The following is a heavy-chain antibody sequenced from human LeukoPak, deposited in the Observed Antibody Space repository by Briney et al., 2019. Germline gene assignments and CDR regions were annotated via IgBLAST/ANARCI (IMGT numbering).Heavy chain of an antibody. CDR1: GYTFTSYD. CDR3: TRGGHFRFLESLVFDY. V-gene: IGHV1-2*06. J-gene: IGHJ4*02. CDR2: INPNSGGT. D-gene: IGHD3-3*01. Sequence: ASVKVSCKASGYTFTSYDINWVRQAPGQGLEWMGRINPNSGGTNYAQKFQGRVTMTRDTSISTAYMEVSRLRSDDTAVYYCTRGGHFRFLESLVFDYWGQGTLVTVSS.